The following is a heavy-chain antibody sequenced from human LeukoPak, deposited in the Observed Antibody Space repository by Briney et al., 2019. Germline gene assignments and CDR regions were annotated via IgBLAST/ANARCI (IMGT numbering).Heavy chain of an antibody. CDR2: ISSSSSYI. V-gene: IGHV3-21*01. D-gene: IGHD6-13*01. Sequence: GGSLRLSCAASGFTFSSYSMNGVRQAPGKGLEWVSSISSSSSYIYYADSVKGRFTISRDNAKNSLYLQMNSLRAEDTAVYYCARDWPTIAAAGTIPEYFQHWGQGTLVTVSS. CDR1: GFTFSSYS. CDR3: ARDWPTIAAAGTIPEYFQH. J-gene: IGHJ1*01.